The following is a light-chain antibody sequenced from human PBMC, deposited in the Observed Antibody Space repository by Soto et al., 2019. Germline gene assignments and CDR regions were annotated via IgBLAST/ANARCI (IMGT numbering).Light chain of an antibody. CDR1: QSVGSTY. J-gene: IGKJ1*01. CDR2: GAS. CDR3: QQYGSRPWT. Sequence: EIVFTQSPGTLSLSPGERATLSCRASQSVGSTYLAWYQQRPGQAPRLLLYGASSRATGIPDRFDGSGSGTDFTLTISRLEPEDFAVYYCQQYGSRPWTFGQGTKVDIK. V-gene: IGKV3-20*01.